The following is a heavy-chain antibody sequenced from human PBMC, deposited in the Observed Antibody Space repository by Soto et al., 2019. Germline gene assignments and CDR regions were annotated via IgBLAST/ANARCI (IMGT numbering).Heavy chain of an antibody. CDR1: GFTFSSYG. V-gene: IGHV3-33*01. D-gene: IGHD3-22*01. J-gene: IGHJ4*02. CDR3: ARDADSSGIGCDY. Sequence: QMQLVESGGGVVQPGRSLRLSCAASGFTFSSYGMHWVRQAPGKGLEWVAVIWYDGSNKYYADSVKGRFTISRDNSKNTLYLQMNSLRAEDTAVYYCARDADSSGIGCDYWGQGTLVTVSS. CDR2: IWYDGSNK.